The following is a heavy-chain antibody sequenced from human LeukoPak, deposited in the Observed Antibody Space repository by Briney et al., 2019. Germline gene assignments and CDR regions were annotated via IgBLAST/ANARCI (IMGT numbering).Heavy chain of an antibody. Sequence: SETLSLTCAVSGGSISSSNWWSWVRQPPGKGLGWIGEIYHSGSTNYNPSLKSRVTISVDKSKNQFSLKLSSVTAADTAVYYCARATYYYGSGSYNGAFDIWGQGTMVTVSS. CDR2: IYHSGST. CDR1: GGSISSSNW. CDR3: ARATYYYGSGSYNGAFDI. J-gene: IGHJ3*02. D-gene: IGHD3-10*01. V-gene: IGHV4-4*02.